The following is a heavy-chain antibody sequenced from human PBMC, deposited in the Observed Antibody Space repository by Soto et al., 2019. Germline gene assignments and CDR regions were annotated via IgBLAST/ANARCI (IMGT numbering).Heavy chain of an antibody. Sequence: NPSETLSLTCTVSGGSISSGGYYWSWIRQHPGKGLEWIGYIYYSGSTYYNPSLKSRVTISVDTSKNQFSLKLSSVTAADTAVYYCAREVVTPGVVDYFDYWGQGTLVTVSS. D-gene: IGHD2-21*02. V-gene: IGHV4-31*03. J-gene: IGHJ4*02. CDR3: AREVVTPGVVDYFDY. CDR2: IYYSGST. CDR1: GGSISSGGYY.